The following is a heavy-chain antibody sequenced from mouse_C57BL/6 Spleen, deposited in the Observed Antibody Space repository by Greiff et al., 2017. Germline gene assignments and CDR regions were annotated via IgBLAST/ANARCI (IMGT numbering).Heavy chain of an antibody. CDR1: GYAFSSSW. CDR3: ARRDYDGWYFDV. J-gene: IGHJ1*03. CDR2: IYPGDGDT. V-gene: IGHV1-82*01. D-gene: IGHD2-4*01. Sequence: VQLQQSGPELVKPGASVKISCKASGYAFSSSWMNWVKQRPGKGLEWIGRIYPGDGDTNYNGKFKGKATLTADKSSSTAYMQLSSLTSEDSAVDFCARRDYDGWYFDVWGTGTTVTVSS.